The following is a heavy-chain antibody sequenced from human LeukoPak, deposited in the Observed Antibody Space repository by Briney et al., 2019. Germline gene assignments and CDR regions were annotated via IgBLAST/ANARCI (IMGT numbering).Heavy chain of an antibody. V-gene: IGHV3-73*01. CDR1: GFTFSGSA. CDR2: IRSKANSYAT. D-gene: IGHD6-19*01. Sequence: GGSLRLSCAASGFTFSGSAMHWVRQASGKGLEWVGRIRSKANSYATAYAASVKGRFTISRDDSKNTAYLQMNSLKTEDTAVYYCTSPAAGIAVAGNWGQGTLVTVSS. J-gene: IGHJ4*02. CDR3: TSPAAGIAVAGN.